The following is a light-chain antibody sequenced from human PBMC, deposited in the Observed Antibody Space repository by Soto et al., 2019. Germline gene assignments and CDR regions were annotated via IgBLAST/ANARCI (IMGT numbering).Light chain of an antibody. CDR3: QHYNTRSIA. CDR1: ENIFKY. J-gene: IGKJ4*01. CDR2: AAS. Sequence: DIQMIQSPATLSASVGDRITITCRASENIFKYVAWYQQTSGSAPNLLIYAASDLESGVPSRLSRSGSGTEFSLTFDNLQPNDSATYYCQHYNTRSIAFGGGTKVDVK. V-gene: IGKV1-5*01.